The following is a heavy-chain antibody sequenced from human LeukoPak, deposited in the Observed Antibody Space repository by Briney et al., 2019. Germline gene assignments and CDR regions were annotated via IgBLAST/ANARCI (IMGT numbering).Heavy chain of an antibody. J-gene: IGHJ4*02. D-gene: IGHD6-13*01. Sequence: GGSLRLSCAASGFTFSSYGMHWVRQAPGKGLEWVAVIWYDGSNKHYADSVKGRFTISRDNSKNTLYLQMNSLRAEDTAVYYCARDGIATDYYFDYWGQGTLVTVSS. CDR3: ARDGIATDYYFDY. CDR1: GFTFSSYG. V-gene: IGHV3-33*01. CDR2: IWYDGSNK.